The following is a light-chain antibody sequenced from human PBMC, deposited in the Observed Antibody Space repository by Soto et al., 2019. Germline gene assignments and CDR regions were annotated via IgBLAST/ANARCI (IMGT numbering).Light chain of an antibody. V-gene: IGKV1-5*03. CDR1: QSISSW. Sequence: DIQMTQSPSTLSASVGDRVTITCRASQSISSWLAWYQQKPGKAPKLLIYKASSLESGVPSRFSGSGSGTEFTFTISSLQPDDFATYYCQQYNSYSWTFGQGNKVEIK. CDR3: QQYNSYSWT. CDR2: KAS. J-gene: IGKJ1*01.